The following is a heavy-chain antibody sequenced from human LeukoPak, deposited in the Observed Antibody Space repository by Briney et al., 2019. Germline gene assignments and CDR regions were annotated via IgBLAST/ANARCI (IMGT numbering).Heavy chain of an antibody. V-gene: IGHV4-34*01. CDR3: ARFSAVLRYFDWSPEALDAFDI. D-gene: IGHD3-9*01. CDR2: INHSGST. CDR1: GGSFSGYY. Sequence: SETLSLTCAVYGGSFSGYYWSWIRQPPGKGLEWIGEINHSGSTNYNPSLKSRVTISVDTSKNQFSLKLSSVAAADTAVYYCARFSAVLRYFDWSPEALDAFDIWGQGTMVTVSS. J-gene: IGHJ3*02.